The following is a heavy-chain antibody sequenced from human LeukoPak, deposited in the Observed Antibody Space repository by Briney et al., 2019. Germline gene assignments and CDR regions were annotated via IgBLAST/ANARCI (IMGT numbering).Heavy chain of an antibody. J-gene: IGHJ4*02. Sequence: SETLSLTCTVSGGSISNYYWSWIRQPPGKGLEWIGSIYYSGSTYYNPSLKSRVTISVDTSKNQFSLKLSSVTAADTAVYYCARHSLFYFDYWGQGTLVTVSS. CDR1: GGSISNYY. CDR3: ARHSLFYFDY. V-gene: IGHV4-39*01. CDR2: IYYSGST.